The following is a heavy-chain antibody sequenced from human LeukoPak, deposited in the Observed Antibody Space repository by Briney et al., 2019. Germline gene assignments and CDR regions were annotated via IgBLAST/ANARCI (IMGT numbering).Heavy chain of an antibody. V-gene: IGHV1-18*01. CDR2: ISGYNGHT. CDR1: GYTFTNYG. J-gene: IGHJ4*02. Sequence: GASVKVSCKASGYTFTNYGITWVRQAPGQGLEWMGWISGYNGHTDYAQELQGRVTMTTDTSTSTAYMELRSLRSDDTAVYYCARKEVAVRHDYWGQGTLVTVSS. D-gene: IGHD5-12*01. CDR3: ARKEVAVRHDY.